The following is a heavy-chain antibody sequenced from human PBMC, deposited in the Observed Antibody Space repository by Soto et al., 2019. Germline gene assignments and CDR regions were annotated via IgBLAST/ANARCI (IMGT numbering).Heavy chain of an antibody. CDR3: ARQLALGN. V-gene: IGHV3-30*03. CDR1: GFTLSNNG. J-gene: IGHJ4*02. CDR2: ISRDGNTK. D-gene: IGHD3-3*02. Sequence: QVQRVESGGGVVQPGRSLRLSCAASGFTLSNNGMHWVRQAPGKGLEWVAVISRDGNTKFYADSVKGRFAISKDNYENLLYLQMLSPSLEDPPVYFCARQLALGNWGQGTLVTVSS.